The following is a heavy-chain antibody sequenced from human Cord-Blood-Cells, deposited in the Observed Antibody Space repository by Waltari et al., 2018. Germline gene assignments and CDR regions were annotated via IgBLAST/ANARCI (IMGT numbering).Heavy chain of an antibody. CDR2: ISYDGSNK. CDR3: AKDLDY. J-gene: IGHJ4*02. CDR1: GFTFSSYG. V-gene: IGHV3-30*18. Sequence: GFTFSSYGMHWVRQAPGKGLEWVAVISYDGSNKYYADSVKGRFTISRDNSKNTLYLQMNSLRAEDTAVYYCAKDLDYWGQGTLVTVSS.